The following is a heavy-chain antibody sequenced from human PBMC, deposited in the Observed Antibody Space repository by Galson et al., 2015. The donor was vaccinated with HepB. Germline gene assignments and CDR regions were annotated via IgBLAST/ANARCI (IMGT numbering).Heavy chain of an antibody. CDR2: IKTKTEGGTT. CDR1: GFTFSNTW. Sequence: SLRLSCAASGFTFSNTWMNWVRQAPGKGLEWVAFIKTKTEGGTTDYAAPVKGRFTISRDDSKTTLYLQMNSLETEDTAVYYCASRMNSPVRGWGQGTLVTVSS. J-gene: IGHJ4*02. D-gene: IGHD3-10*01. V-gene: IGHV3-15*01. CDR3: ASRMNSPVRG.